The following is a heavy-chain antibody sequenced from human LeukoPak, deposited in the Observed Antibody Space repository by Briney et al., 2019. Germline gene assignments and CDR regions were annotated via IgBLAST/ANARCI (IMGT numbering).Heavy chain of an antibody. Sequence: ASETLSVTCTVSGGSISNYYWSWIRQPPGKGLEWIGYIYYSGSTYYNPSLRSRVTISVDTSKNQFSLNLNSVTAADTAVYYCARALSGTYGLFQHWGQGTLVTVSS. V-gene: IGHV4-59*01. CDR3: ARALSGTYGLFQH. CDR2: IYYSGST. D-gene: IGHD1-26*01. J-gene: IGHJ1*01. CDR1: GGSISNYY.